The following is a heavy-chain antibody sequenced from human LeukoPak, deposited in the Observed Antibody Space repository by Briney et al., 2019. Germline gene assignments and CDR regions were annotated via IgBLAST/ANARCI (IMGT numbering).Heavy chain of an antibody. V-gene: IGHV3-66*02. Sequence: PGGSLRLSCAASGFTVSSNYMSWVRQAPGEGLEWVSVIYSGGSTYYADSVKGRFTISRDNSKNTLYLQMNSLRAEDTAVYYCARIRGYDSSGYYSGWFDPWGQGTLVTVSS. CDR3: ARIRGYDSSGYYSGWFDP. CDR2: IYSGGST. J-gene: IGHJ5*02. CDR1: GFTVSSNY. D-gene: IGHD3-22*01.